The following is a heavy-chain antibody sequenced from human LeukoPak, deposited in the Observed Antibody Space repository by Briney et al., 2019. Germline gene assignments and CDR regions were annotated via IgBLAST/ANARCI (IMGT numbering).Heavy chain of an antibody. V-gene: IGHV3-53*05. Sequence: GGSLRLSCAASRVTVSSNYMSWVRQAPGKGLEWVSVIYSGGSTYYADSVKGRFTISRDNSKNTLYLQMNSLRAEDTAVYYCAKDGVPNRGFGRNYFDYWGQGTLVTVSS. D-gene: IGHD3-10*01. CDR2: IYSGGST. CDR1: RVTVSSNY. J-gene: IGHJ4*02. CDR3: AKDGVPNRGFGRNYFDY.